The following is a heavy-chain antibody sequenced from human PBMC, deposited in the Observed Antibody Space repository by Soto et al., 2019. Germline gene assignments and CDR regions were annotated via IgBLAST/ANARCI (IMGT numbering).Heavy chain of an antibody. CDR3: TRTIRSGYYYVIVEPGGNDY. V-gene: IGHV3-49*03. CDR2: IRSKAYGGTT. Sequence: PGGSLRLSCTASGFTFGDYAMSWFRQAPGKGLEWVGFIRSKAYGGTTEYAASVKGRFTISRDDSKSIAYLQMNSLKTEDTAVYYCTRTIRSGYYYVIVEPGGNDYWGQGTLVTVSS. J-gene: IGHJ4*02. CDR1: GFTFGDYA. D-gene: IGHD3-22*01.